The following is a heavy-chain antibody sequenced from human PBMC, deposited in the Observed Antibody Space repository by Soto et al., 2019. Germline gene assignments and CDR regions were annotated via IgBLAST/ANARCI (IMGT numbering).Heavy chain of an antibody. CDR3: ARDSSRPTTNYYDSIPTFDY. D-gene: IGHD3-22*01. CDR2: ISYDGSKK. Sequence: GGSLRLSCAASGFTFRSYAMHWVRQAPGKGLEWVAVISYDGSKKYYADSVKGRFTISRDNSKNTLYLQMNSLRAEDTAVYYCARDSSRPTTNYYDSIPTFDYWGQGTLVTVSS. J-gene: IGHJ4*02. V-gene: IGHV3-30*04. CDR1: GFTFRSYA.